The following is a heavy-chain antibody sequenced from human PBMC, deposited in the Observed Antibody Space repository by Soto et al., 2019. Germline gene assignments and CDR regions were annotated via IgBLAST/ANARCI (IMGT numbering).Heavy chain of an antibody. V-gene: IGHV3-74*01. D-gene: IGHD7-27*01. CDR1: GFTFDDYA. CDR2: INSDGSST. Sequence: PGGSLRLSCAASGFTFDDYAMHWVRQAPGKGLVWVSRINSDGSSTSYADSVKGRFTISRDNAKNTLYLQMNSLRAEDTAVYYCASSLLTPFDYWGQGTLVTVSS. J-gene: IGHJ4*02. CDR3: ASSLLTPFDY.